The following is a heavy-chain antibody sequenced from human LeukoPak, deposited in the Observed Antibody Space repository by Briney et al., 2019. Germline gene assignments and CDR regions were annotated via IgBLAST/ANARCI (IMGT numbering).Heavy chain of an antibody. V-gene: IGHV4-39*01. Sequence: SETLSLTCSVSGGSIKNYYWSWIRQPPGKGLEWIGSIYYSGSTYYNPSLKSRVTISVDTSKNQFSLKLSSVTAADTAVYYCARIVGASDYWGQGTLVTVSS. CDR1: GGSIKNYY. D-gene: IGHD1-26*01. CDR3: ARIVGASDY. CDR2: IYYSGST. J-gene: IGHJ4*02.